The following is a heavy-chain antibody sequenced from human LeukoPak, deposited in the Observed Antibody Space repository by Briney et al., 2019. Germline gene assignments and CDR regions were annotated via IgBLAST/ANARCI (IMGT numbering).Heavy chain of an antibody. CDR1: GFTIRDYW. CDR3: ASKGGSFTISGVLYNDAFAI. V-gene: IGHV3-7*01. D-gene: IGHD3-3*01. CDR2: IKEDGSEK. Sequence: GGSLRLSCAASGFTIRDYWMSWVRQAPGKGLEWVANIKEDGSEKNYVDSAKGRFTISRDNAKNSLYLQMNNLRAEDTAVYYCASKGGSFTISGVLYNDAFAIWGQGTMVTVSA. J-gene: IGHJ3*02.